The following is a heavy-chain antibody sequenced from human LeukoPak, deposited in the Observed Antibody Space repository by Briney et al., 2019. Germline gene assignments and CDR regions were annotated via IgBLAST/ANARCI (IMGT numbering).Heavy chain of an antibody. CDR1: GFTFSNYN. D-gene: IGHD3-10*02. J-gene: IGHJ6*04. Sequence: KPGGSLRLSCAASGFTFSNYNMNWVRQAPGKGLEWVSSISSSSSYIYYADSVKGRFTISRGNAKNSLYLQMNSLRAEDTAVYYCAELGITMIGGVWGKGTTVTISS. CDR3: AELGITMIGGV. V-gene: IGHV3-21*01. CDR2: ISSSSSYI.